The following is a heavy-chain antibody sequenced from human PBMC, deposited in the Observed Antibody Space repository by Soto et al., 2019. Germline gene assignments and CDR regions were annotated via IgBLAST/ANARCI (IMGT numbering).Heavy chain of an antibody. D-gene: IGHD6-19*01. CDR2: VFHTGTT. CDR3: ARSAGWYAVHS. J-gene: IGHJ4*02. CDR1: GDSVSSPYY. Sequence: QVQLQESGPGLVKPSGTLSLTCAVSGDSVSSPYYWCWVRQPPGKGLEWIGEVFHTGTTSYNPSLRSQVTISMDKSNNHFSLDLSSVTAADTAVYYCARSAGWYAVHSWGPGTLVIVSS. V-gene: IGHV4-4*02.